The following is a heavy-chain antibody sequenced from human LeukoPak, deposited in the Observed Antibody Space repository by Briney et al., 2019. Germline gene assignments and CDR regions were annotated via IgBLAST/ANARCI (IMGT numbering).Heavy chain of an antibody. CDR1: GFTFSSYV. V-gene: IGHV3-15*01. D-gene: IGHD2-8*01. J-gene: IGHJ4*02. CDR2: IKSNTDGGTT. CDR3: TRTLKGGYFDY. Sequence: GGSLRLSCAASGFTFSSYVMSWVRQAPGMGLEWVGRIKSNTDGGTTDYAAPVKGRFAISRDDSENTLYLQMNSLKTEDTAVYYCTRTLKGGYFDYWGQGTLVTVSS.